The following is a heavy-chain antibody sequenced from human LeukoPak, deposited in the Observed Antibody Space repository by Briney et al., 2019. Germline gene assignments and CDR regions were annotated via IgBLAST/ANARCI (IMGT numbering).Heavy chain of an antibody. CDR2: IIPIFGIA. J-gene: IGHJ5*02. V-gene: IGHV1-69*04. D-gene: IGHD3-3*01. CDR3: GREDQFYPWFDP. CDR1: GGTFSSYA. Sequence: WASVKVSCKASGGTFSSYAIGWVRQAPGQGLEWMGRIIPIFGIANYAQKFQGRVTIIADKSTSTAYMELSSLRSEDTAVYYCGREDQFYPWFDPWGQGTLVTVSS.